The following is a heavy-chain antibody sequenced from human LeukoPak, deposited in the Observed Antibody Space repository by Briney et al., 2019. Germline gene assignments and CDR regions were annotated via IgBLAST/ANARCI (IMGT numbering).Heavy chain of an antibody. CDR2: INPSGGST. Sequence: GASVKVSCKASGYTFTSYYMHWVRQAPGQGLEWMGIINPSGGSTSYAQKFQGRVTMTRDMSTSTVYMELSSLRSEDTAVYYCARGGGGPGATRDKRRYYYMDVWGKGTTVTVSS. CDR1: GYTFTSYY. V-gene: IGHV1-46*01. J-gene: IGHJ6*03. D-gene: IGHD1-26*01. CDR3: ARGGGGPGATRDKRRYYYMDV.